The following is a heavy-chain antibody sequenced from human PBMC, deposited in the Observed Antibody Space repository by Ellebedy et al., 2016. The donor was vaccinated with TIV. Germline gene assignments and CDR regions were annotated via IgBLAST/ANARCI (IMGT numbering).Heavy chain of an antibody. CDR1: GFTFSSYS. CDR3: ARSGVTTIERPYYFDY. Sequence: GESLKISCAASGFTFSSYSMNWVRQAPGKGLEWVSYISSSSSPIYNADSVKGRFTISRDNAKNSLHLQMNSLRAEDTAVYYCARSGVTTIERPYYFDYWGQGTLVTVSS. CDR2: ISSSSSPI. J-gene: IGHJ4*02. D-gene: IGHD5-12*01. V-gene: IGHV3-48*04.